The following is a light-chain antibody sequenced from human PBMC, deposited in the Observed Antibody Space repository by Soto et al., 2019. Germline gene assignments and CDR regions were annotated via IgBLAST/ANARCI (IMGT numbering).Light chain of an antibody. J-gene: IGKJ2*01. CDR3: QQYNNWPPKNT. Sequence: EIVMTQSPATLSVSPGERATLSCRASQSVSSNLAWYQQKPGQAPRLLIYDASTRATGIPARFSGSGSGTEFTLTISSLQSEDFAVYYCQQYNNWPPKNTFGQGTKLEIK. CDR2: DAS. V-gene: IGKV3-15*01. CDR1: QSVSSN.